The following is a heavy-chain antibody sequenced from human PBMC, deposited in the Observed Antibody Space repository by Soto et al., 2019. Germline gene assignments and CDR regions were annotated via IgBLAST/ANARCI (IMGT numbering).Heavy chain of an antibody. CDR1: GGTLTSYA. CDR2: IIPILGTA. V-gene: IGHV1-69*06. Sequence: ASVKVSCKASGGTLTSYAISWVRQAPGQGLEWMGGIIPILGTANYAQKFQGRVTITADKSTSTAYMELSSLRSEDTAVYYCASDREYSSPPRDYYGMDVWGQGTTVTVSS. CDR3: ASDREYSSPPRDYYGMDV. J-gene: IGHJ6*02. D-gene: IGHD6-6*01.